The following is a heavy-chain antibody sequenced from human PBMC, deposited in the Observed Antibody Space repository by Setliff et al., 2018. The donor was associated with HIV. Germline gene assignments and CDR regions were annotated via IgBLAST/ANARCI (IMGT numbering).Heavy chain of an antibody. V-gene: IGHV1-8*02. CDR3: ARGAFGGIAVIDWYFDL. CDR1: GYTFTSYD. Sequence: ASVKVSCKASGYTFTSYDINWVRQATGQGLEWMGWLNPNSGNTGYAQKFQGRVTMTRNTSISTAYMELSSLRSEDTAVYYCARGAFGGIAVIDWYFDLWGRGTLVTVSS. J-gene: IGHJ2*01. CDR2: LNPNSGNT. D-gene: IGHD3-16*01.